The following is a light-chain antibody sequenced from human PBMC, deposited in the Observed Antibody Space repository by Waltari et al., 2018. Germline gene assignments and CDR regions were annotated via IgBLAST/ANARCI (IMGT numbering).Light chain of an antibody. J-gene: IGLJ2*01. CDR3: SSNAGINNFG. V-gene: IGLV2-8*01. CDR1: SSDVGSSDY. Sequence: QSALTQPPSASGSPGQTVTISCAGTSSDVGSSDYVSWYQKHPGQAPKLLIYHVTKRPSGVPDRFSGSKSGNTASLTVSGLQAEDEADYYCSSNAGINNFGFGGGTKLTVL. CDR2: HVT.